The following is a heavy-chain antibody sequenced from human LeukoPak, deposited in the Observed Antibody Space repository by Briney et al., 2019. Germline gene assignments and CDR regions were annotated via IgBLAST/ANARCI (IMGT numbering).Heavy chain of an antibody. CDR2: IYYSGST. CDR3: ARHGRPYSNYPFDY. CDR1: DGSISSYY. V-gene: IGHV4-59*08. Sequence: PSETLSLTCTVSDGSISSYYWSWIRQPPGKGLEWIGYIYYSGSTNYNPSLKSRVTMSVHTSKNQFSLKLSSVTAADTAVYYCARHGRPYSNYPFDYWGQGTLVTVSS. J-gene: IGHJ4*02. D-gene: IGHD4-11*01.